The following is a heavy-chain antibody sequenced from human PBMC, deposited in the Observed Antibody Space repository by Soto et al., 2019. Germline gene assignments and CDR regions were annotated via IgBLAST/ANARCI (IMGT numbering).Heavy chain of an antibody. V-gene: IGHV2-5*02. CDR1: GFSLSTSGVG. CDR2: IYWDDDK. D-gene: IGHD4-17*01. J-gene: IGHJ6*02. CDR3: AHSAGDYSPHYYYGMDV. Sequence: QITLKESGPTLVKPTQTLTLTCTFSGFSLSTSGVGVGWIRQPPGKALEWLALIYWDDDKRYSPSLKSRLTITKDTAKNQVVLTMTNMDPVDTATYYCAHSAGDYSPHYYYGMDVWGQGTTVTVSS.